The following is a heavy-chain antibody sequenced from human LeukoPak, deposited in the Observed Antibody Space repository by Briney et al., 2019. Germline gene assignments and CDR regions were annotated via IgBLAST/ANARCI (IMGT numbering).Heavy chain of an antibody. CDR3: ARVPRGGPFDY. V-gene: IGHV1-18*01. CDR2: ISAYNGNT. Sequence: GASVTVSCTASGYSFTIYGISWVRQAPGQGLEWMGWISAYNGNTNYAQRLQGRVTMTTDTSTSTAYMELRSLTSDDTAVYYCARVPRGGPFDYWGQGTLVTVSS. J-gene: IGHJ4*02. CDR1: GYSFTIYG. D-gene: IGHD2-15*01.